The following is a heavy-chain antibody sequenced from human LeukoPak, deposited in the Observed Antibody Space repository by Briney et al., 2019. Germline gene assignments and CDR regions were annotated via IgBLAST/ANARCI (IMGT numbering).Heavy chain of an antibody. Sequence: GGSLRLSCAASGFTFSDYYMSWIRQAPGKGLEWVSYISSSSSYTNYADSVKGRFTISRDNAKNSQYLQMNSLRAEDTAVYYCAGFRGFTVDYWGQGTLVTVSS. V-gene: IGHV3-11*03. CDR1: GFTFSDYY. J-gene: IGHJ4*02. CDR2: ISSSSSYT. D-gene: IGHD3-10*01. CDR3: AGFRGFTVDY.